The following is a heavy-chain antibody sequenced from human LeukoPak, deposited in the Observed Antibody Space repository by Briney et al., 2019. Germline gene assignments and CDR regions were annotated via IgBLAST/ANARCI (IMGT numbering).Heavy chain of an antibody. CDR3: VRDPTRAECSDGSCYLDY. J-gene: IGHJ4*02. CDR1: GFTFSRFW. CDR2: IDEGGSEK. D-gene: IGHD2-15*01. Sequence: GGSLRLSCEASGFTFSRFWLSWVRQAPGEGLEWVANIDEGGSEKYHVGSVRGRFTISRDNAKNSLYLQMNSLRAEDTAVYYCVRDPTRAECSDGSCYLDYWGQGTLVSVSS. V-gene: IGHV3-7*03.